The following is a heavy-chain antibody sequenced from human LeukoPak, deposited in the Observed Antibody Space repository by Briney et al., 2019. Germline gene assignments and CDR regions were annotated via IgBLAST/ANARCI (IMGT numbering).Heavy chain of an antibody. CDR3: AKASWSVRYSSSWPHDD. CDR1: GFTFSSYA. Sequence: PGGSLRLSCAASGFTFSSYAMSWVRQAPGKGLEWVSAISGGGGSTYYADSVKGRFTISRDNSKNTLYLQMNSLRAEDTAVYYCAKASWSVRYSSSWPHDDWGQGTLVTVSS. V-gene: IGHV3-23*01. D-gene: IGHD6-13*01. J-gene: IGHJ4*02. CDR2: ISGGGGST.